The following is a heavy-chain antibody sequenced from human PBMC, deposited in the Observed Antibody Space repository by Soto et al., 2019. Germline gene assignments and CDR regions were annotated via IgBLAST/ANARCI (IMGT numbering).Heavy chain of an antibody. J-gene: IGHJ3*02. V-gene: IGHV6-1*01. CDR1: WDSVSSNSAA. D-gene: IGHD2-8*01. CDR2: TYYRSKWYN. Sequence: PSQTLSLTCAISWDSVSSNSAAWNWLRQSPSRGLEWLGRTYYRSKWYNDYVVSVKSRITINPDTSKKQLSLQLNSVTPEHTAVYYCARERGMLYEAFDILGRGEVVPVSS. CDR3: ARERGMLYEAFDI.